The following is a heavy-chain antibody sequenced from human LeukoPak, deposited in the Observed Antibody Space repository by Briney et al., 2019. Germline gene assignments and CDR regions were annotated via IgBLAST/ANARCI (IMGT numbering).Heavy chain of an antibody. V-gene: IGHV1-69*06. J-gene: IGHJ4*02. Sequence: GASVKVSCKASGGTFSSYAISWVRQAPGQGLEWMGGIMPISGTANHAQKFQGRVTITADKSTSTAYMELSSLRSEDTAVYYCARSLYGGNSWDVFDYWGQGTLVTVSS. CDR3: ARSLYGGNSWDVFDY. D-gene: IGHD4-23*01. CDR2: IMPISGTA. CDR1: GGTFSSYA.